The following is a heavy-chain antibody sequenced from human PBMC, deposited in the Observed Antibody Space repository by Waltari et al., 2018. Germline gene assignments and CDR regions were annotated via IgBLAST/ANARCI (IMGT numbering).Heavy chain of an antibody. CDR1: GFTFSSYG. CDR2: IRYDGSNK. Sequence: QVQLVESGGGVVQPGGSLRLSCAASGFTFSSYGMHWVRQAPGKGLEWVAFIRYDGSNKYDADSVKGRFTISRDNSKNTLYLQMNSLRAEDTAVYYCAKADRTIFGVVIDYWGQGTLVTVSS. J-gene: IGHJ4*02. D-gene: IGHD3-3*01. CDR3: AKADRTIFGVVIDY. V-gene: IGHV3-30*02.